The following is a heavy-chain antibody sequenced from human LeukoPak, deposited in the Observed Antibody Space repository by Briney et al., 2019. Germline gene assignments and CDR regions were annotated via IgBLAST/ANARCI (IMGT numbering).Heavy chain of an antibody. J-gene: IGHJ5*02. CDR2: FDPEDGET. CDR1: GYTLTELS. Sequence: GASVKVSCKVSGYTLTELSMHWVRQAPGNGLEWMGGFDPEDGETIYAQKFQGRVTMTEDTSTDTAYMELSSLRSEDTAVYYCATVRPYDFWSGYHDPWGQGTLVTVSS. D-gene: IGHD3-3*01. CDR3: ATVRPYDFWSGYHDP. V-gene: IGHV1-24*01.